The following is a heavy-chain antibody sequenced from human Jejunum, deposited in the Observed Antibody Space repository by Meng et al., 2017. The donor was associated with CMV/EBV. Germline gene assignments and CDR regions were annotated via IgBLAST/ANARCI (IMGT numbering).Heavy chain of an antibody. CDR2: ISEIRDAS. CDR1: GFTFSNYA. CDR3: AKARQCED. J-gene: IGHJ4*02. Sequence: LSCAASGFTFSNYAMTWVRQAPGKGLEWVSTISEIRDASYYGDSVKSRFAISRDNSKNTLYLQMSSLRVEDTAVYYCAKARQCEDWGQGTLVTVSS. V-gene: IGHV3-23*01.